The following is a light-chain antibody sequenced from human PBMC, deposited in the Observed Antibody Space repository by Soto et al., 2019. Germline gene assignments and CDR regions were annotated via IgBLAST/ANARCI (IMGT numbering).Light chain of an antibody. V-gene: IGKV3-15*01. J-gene: IGKJ5*01. CDR3: QQYNNWTIT. CDR1: QSVSSN. Sequence: EIVMTQSPATMSVSPGERATLSCRASQSVSSNLAWYQQKHGQAPRLLIYGASTRATGIPARFSGSGSGTEFTLTISSLKYEDCAVYYCQQYNNWTITFGQGTRLEIK. CDR2: GAS.